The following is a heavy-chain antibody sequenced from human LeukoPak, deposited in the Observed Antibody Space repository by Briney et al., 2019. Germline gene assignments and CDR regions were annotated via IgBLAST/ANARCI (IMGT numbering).Heavy chain of an antibody. D-gene: IGHD4-17*01. V-gene: IGHV3-23*01. CDR3: TKVRVATKLTTELDY. CDR1: GFTYSSYD. J-gene: IGHJ4*02. Sequence: PGGSLRLSCAASGFTYSSYDMSWVRQAPGKGLEWVSGISDSGGSTFTADSVKGRFTISRDNSKNTLYLQMNSLRAEDTAVYYCTKVRVATKLTTELDYWGQGTLVTVSS. CDR2: ISDSGGST.